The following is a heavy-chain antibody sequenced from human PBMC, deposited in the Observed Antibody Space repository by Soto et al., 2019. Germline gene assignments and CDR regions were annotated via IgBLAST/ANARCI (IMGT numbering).Heavy chain of an antibody. CDR2: IVVGSGNT. CDR3: AAVGIAAAGYYYYYGMDV. V-gene: IGHV1-58*01. J-gene: IGHJ6*02. CDR1: GFTFTSSA. Sequence: SVKVSCKASGFTFTSSAVQWVRQARGQRLEWIGWIVVGSGNTNYAQKFQERVTITRDMSTSTAYMELSSLRSEDTAVYYCAAVGIAAAGYYYYYGMDVWGQGTTVTVSS. D-gene: IGHD6-13*01.